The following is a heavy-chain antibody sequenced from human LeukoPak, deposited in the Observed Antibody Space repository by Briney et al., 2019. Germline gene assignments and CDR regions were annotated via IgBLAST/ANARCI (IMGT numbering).Heavy chain of an antibody. Sequence: GGSLRLSCAASGFTFSNAWMSWVRQAPGKGLEWVGRIKSKTDGGTTDYAAPVKGRFTIPRDDSKNTLYLQMNSLKTEDTAVYYCTTTLKPDYDFWSGYHTDAFDIWGQGTMVTVSS. D-gene: IGHD3-3*01. CDR2: IKSKTDGGTT. J-gene: IGHJ3*02. V-gene: IGHV3-15*01. CDR1: GFTFSNAW. CDR3: TTTLKPDYDFWSGYHTDAFDI.